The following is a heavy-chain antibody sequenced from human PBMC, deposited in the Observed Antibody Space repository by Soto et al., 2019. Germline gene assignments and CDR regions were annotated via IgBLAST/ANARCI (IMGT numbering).Heavy chain of an antibody. Sequence: SETLSLTCPVSGGSISSYYWSCIRQPPGKGLEWIGYIYYSGSTNYNPSLKSRVTMTRDTSISTAYMELSRLRSDDTAVYYCASAKTSGPGGGTTTSFDYWGQGTLVTVSS. V-gene: IGHV4-59*01. CDR2: IYYSGST. CDR1: GGSISSYY. D-gene: IGHD1-26*01. CDR3: ASAKTSGPGGGTTTSFDY. J-gene: IGHJ4*02.